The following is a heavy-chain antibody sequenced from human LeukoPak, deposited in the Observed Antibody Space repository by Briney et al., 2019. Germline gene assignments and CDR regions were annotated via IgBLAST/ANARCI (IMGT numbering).Heavy chain of an antibody. Sequence: PSETLSLTCTVSGGSISSYYWSWIRQPAGKGLEWIGRIYTSGRTNYNTSLKSRVTMSVDTSKNQFSLNLTSVTAADTAVYYCASSNYYDSSGYYFGAFVIWGQGTMVTVSS. J-gene: IGHJ3*02. V-gene: IGHV4-4*07. D-gene: IGHD3-22*01. CDR2: IYTSGRT. CDR3: ASSNYYDSSGYYFGAFVI. CDR1: GGSISSYY.